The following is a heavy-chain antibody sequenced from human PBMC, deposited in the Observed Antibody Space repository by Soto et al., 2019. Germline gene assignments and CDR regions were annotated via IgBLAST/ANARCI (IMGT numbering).Heavy chain of an antibody. CDR2: IYSAGNT. D-gene: IGHD1-26*01. J-gene: IGHJ6*02. Sequence: GGSLRLSCAASGCTVSSNYMIWVRQATGKGLEWISIIYSAGNTYYADSVKGRFTISRDNSKNTLYLQMNSLGAEDTAVYYCARDFVVGGPTINYYYGMDVWGQGTTVTVSS. CDR1: GCTVSSNY. CDR3: ARDFVVGGPTINYYYGMDV. V-gene: IGHV3-66*01.